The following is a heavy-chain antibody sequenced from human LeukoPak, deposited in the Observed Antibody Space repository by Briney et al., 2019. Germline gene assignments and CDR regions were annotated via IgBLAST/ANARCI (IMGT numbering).Heavy chain of an antibody. CDR1: GGSISSGSSY. CDR2: IYTSGNT. CDR3: TRGDNT. D-gene: IGHD2/OR15-2a*01. V-gene: IGHV4-61*02. J-gene: IGHJ5*02. Sequence: SQTLSLTCTVSGGSISSGSSYRSWIRQPAGKGLEWIGRIYTSGNTNYKPSLQSRVTISVGTAKNQFSLKLSSVTAADTAVYYCTRGDNTWGQGTLVTVSS.